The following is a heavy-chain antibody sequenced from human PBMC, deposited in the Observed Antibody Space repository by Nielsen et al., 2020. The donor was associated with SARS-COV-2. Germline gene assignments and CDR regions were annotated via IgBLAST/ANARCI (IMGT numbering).Heavy chain of an antibody. Sequence: ASVKVSCKASDNSFSTFTWVRQAPGQGLEWMGRISTNNGDVKYAQSLQGRVTMTTDASTRTVYMELRRLRSDDTAAYYCARVASGVVPGPLGIGMWYSYYYMDVWGKGTTVTVSS. J-gene: IGHJ6*03. CDR3: ARVASGVVPGPLGIGMWYSYYYMDV. D-gene: IGHD2-2*01. CDR1: DNSFST. V-gene: IGHV1-18*01. CDR2: ISTNNGDV.